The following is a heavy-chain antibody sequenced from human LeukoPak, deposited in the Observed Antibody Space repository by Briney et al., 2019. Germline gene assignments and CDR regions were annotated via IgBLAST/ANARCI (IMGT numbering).Heavy chain of an antibody. J-gene: IGHJ1*01. CDR2: IYYSGST. CDR1: GGSISSGDYY. Sequence: PSETLSLTCTVSGGSISSGDYYWSWIRQPPGKGLEWIGYIYYSGSTNYNPSLKSRVTISVDTSKNQFSLKLSSVTAADTAVYYCARHAGQQLVPADFQHWGQGTLVTVSS. D-gene: IGHD6-13*01. CDR3: ARHAGQQLVPADFQH. V-gene: IGHV4-30-4*08.